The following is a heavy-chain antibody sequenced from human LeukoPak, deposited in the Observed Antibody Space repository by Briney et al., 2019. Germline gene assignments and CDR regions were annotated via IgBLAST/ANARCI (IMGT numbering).Heavy chain of an antibody. J-gene: IGHJ5*02. CDR1: GYPLGIVYY. CDR3: ARVLPQWLVPLTQNWFDP. V-gene: IGHV4-38-2*02. Sequence: PSETLSLTCTVSGYPLGIVYYGGGTRHPPGKGLEWFGISYHSGSTYYNPSLKSRVTISVDTSKNQFSLKLSSVTAADTAVYYCARVLPQWLVPLTQNWFDPWGQGTLVTVSS. D-gene: IGHD6-19*01. CDR2: SYHSGST.